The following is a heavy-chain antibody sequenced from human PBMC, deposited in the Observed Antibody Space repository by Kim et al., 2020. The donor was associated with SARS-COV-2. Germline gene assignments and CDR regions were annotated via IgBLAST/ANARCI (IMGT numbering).Heavy chain of an antibody. CDR2: ISSRRSDT. J-gene: IGHJ6*02. D-gene: IGHD2-15*01. V-gene: IGHV3-21*06. CDR1: GFIVNTYS. Sequence: GGSLRLSCEVSGFIVNTYSMNWVRQAPGKGLEWVSFISSRRSDTYYADSLKGRFTISRDNAKNSVYLQTNSLRVEDTGVYYCARMNCPGGNCYAGPYYYGMDVWGQGTTVTVSS. CDR3: ARMNCPGGNCYAGPYYYGMDV.